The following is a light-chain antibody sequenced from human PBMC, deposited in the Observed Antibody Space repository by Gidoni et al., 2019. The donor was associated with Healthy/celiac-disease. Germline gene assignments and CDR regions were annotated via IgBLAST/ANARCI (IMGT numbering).Light chain of an antibody. CDR2: GAS. CDR3: HQYGSSPGT. J-gene: IGKJ1*01. V-gene: IGKV3-20*01. CDR1: QSVSSSY. Sequence: EIVLTQSPGTLSLSPGERATLSCRASQSVSSSYLAWYKQKPGQAPRLLMYGASSRATGISDRFSGSGSGTDFTLTISRLVPEDFAVYYCHQYGSSPGTFXXXTKVEIK.